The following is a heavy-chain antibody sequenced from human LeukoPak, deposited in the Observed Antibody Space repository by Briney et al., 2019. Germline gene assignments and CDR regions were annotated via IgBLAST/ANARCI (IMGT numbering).Heavy chain of an antibody. D-gene: IGHD2-15*01. V-gene: IGHV3-48*04. CDR3: ARDRGGSYSAIDY. CDR2: ISSSSITI. CDR1: GFIFSSYS. J-gene: IGHJ4*02. Sequence: GGSLRLSCAASGFIFSSYSLNWVRQAPGKGLEWVSFISSSSITIYYADSVKGRFTISRDNAEKSLYLQMNSLRAEDTAVYYCARDRGGSYSAIDYWGQGTLVTVSS.